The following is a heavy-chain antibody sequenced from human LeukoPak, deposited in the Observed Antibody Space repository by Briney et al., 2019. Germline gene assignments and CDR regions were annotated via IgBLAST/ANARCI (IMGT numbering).Heavy chain of an antibody. J-gene: IGHJ4*02. CDR2: IYSGGST. CDR3: ARGHIWSGYFFSADVLDYFDY. V-gene: IGHV3-53*01. D-gene: IGHD3-3*01. CDR1: GFTVSSNY. Sequence: PGGSLRLSCAASGFTVSSNYMSWVRQAPGKGLEWVSVIYSGGSTYYADSVKGRFTISRDNSKNTLYLQMNSLRAEDTAVYYCARGHIWSGYFFSADVLDYFDYWGQGTLVTVSS.